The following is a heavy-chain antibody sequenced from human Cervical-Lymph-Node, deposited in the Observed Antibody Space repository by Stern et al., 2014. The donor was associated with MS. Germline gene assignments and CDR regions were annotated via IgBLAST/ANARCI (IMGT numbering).Heavy chain of an antibody. J-gene: IGHJ4*02. V-gene: IGHV4-4*02. CDR3: ARDQGFQLMNS. D-gene: IGHD2-2*01. CDR2: FYHTGSA. CDR1: GDSLSNDNW. Sequence: VQLVESGPGLVRPSGTLSLTCAVSGDSLSNDNWWSWVRQPPGKGLEWIGEFYHTGSANYDQSLKSRVPISVAKSKTQFSLRLPSMTAADTAVYYCARDQGFQLMNSWGQGTLVIVSS.